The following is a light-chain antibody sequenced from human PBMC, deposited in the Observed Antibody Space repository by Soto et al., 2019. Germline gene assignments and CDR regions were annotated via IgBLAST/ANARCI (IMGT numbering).Light chain of an antibody. V-gene: IGKV3-20*01. CDR3: QQYSSLWT. Sequence: EIVLTQSPATLSLSPGERATLSCRASQSVDNYLAWYQQKPGQAPRLLIYGASSRATGIPDRFSGSGSGTDFTLSISRLEPEDFAVYYCQQYSSLWTFGQGTKVDIK. CDR1: QSVDNY. J-gene: IGKJ1*01. CDR2: GAS.